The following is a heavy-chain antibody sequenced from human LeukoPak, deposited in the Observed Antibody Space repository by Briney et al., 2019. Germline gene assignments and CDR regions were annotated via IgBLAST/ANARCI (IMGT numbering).Heavy chain of an antibody. D-gene: IGHD6-13*01. Sequence: ASVKVSCKASGYTFTSYGISWVRQAPGQGLEWMGWISAYNGNTNYAQKLQGRVTMTTDTSTSTAYMELRSLRSDDTAVYYCARDRGIVAAGPEDPFDYWGQGTLVTVSS. CDR3: ARDRGIVAAGPEDPFDY. V-gene: IGHV1-18*01. J-gene: IGHJ4*02. CDR1: GYTFTSYG. CDR2: ISAYNGNT.